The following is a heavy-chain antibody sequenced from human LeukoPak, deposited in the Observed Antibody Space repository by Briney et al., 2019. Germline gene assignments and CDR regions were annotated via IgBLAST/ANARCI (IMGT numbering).Heavy chain of an antibody. V-gene: IGHV3-11*01. CDR3: AREGSSSHDAFDI. CDR1: GFTFSDYY. J-gene: IGHJ3*02. CDR2: ISSSGSTI. Sequence: GGSLRLSCAASGFTFSDYYMSWIRQAPGKGLEWVSYISSSGSTIYYADSVKGRFTISRDNAKSSLYLQMNSLRAEDTAVYYCAREGSSSHDAFDIWGQGTMVTVSS.